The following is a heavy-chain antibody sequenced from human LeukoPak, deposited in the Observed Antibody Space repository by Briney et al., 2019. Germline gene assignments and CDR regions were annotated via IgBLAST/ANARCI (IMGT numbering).Heavy chain of an antibody. D-gene: IGHD2-8*01. CDR2: ISGSGGST. Sequence: GGSLRLSCAASGFTFSSFAVSWVRQAPGKVLEWVSVISGSGGSTYYADSVKGRFTISRDNPNNTLYLQMSSLRAEDTAVYYCAKGVYAIFQYYYMDVWGKGTTVTVSS. J-gene: IGHJ6*03. CDR3: AKGVYAIFQYYYMDV. CDR1: GFTFSSFA. V-gene: IGHV3-23*01.